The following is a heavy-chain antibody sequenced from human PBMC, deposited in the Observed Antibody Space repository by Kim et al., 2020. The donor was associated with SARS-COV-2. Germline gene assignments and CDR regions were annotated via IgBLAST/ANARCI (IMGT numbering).Heavy chain of an antibody. J-gene: IGHJ4*02. CDR2: ISPGSGGT. D-gene: IGHD4-4*01. CDR3: AKAPGVTVTTPIDY. V-gene: IGHV3-23*01. Sequence: GGSLRLSCAASGFTFRSNAINWVRQAPGKGLEWVSVISPGSGGTYYADSVKGRFTISRDNSKNTLYLQMNSLRAEDTALYYCAKAPGVTVTTPIDYWGQG. CDR1: GFTFRSNA.